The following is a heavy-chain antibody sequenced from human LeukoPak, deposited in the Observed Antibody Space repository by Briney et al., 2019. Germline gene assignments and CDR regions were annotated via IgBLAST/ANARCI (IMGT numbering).Heavy chain of an antibody. CDR1: GYSISSGYY. D-gene: IGHD3-16*01. Sequence: PSETLSLTCTVSGYSISSGYYWGWIRQPPGKGLEWIGNIYHSGSTYYHPSLKSRVIISVDTSKNQFSLNLSSVTAADTAVYYCARDRDYVWGSPGVVDYWGQGTLVTVSS. V-gene: IGHV4-38-2*02. CDR2: IYHSGST. CDR3: ARDRDYVWGSPGVVDY. J-gene: IGHJ4*02.